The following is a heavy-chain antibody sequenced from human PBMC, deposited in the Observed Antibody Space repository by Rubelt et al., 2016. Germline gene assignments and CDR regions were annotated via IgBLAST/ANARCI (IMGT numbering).Heavy chain of an antibody. V-gene: IGHV4-34*01. CDR2: INHSGST. CDR1: GGSFSGYY. J-gene: IGHJ4*02. Sequence: QVQLQQWGAGLLKPSETLSLTCAVYGGSFSGYYWSWIRQPPGKGLEWIGEINHSGSTNYNPSLKSRVTILVDTSKNQFSLKLSSVTAADTAVYYCARGLRFDFWRGHPGDFDYWGQGTLVTVSS. D-gene: IGHD3-3*01. CDR3: ARGLRFDFWRGHPGDFDY.